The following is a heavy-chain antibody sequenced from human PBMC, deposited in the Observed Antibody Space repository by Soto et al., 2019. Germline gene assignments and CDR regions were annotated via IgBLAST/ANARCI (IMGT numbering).Heavy chain of an antibody. D-gene: IGHD6-13*01. J-gene: IGHJ5*02. CDR2: ISYSGST. Sequence: QVQLQESGPGLVKPSQTLSLTCTVSGGSLSSGNYFWNWIRQHPGKGLEGIGYISYSGSTYYNPSLKSRLSVSVDTSKNQFSLKLSSVTAADTAVYYCARMSSSSWSNWFDPWGQGTLVTVSS. V-gene: IGHV4-31*03. CDR3: ARMSSSSWSNWFDP. CDR1: GGSLSSGNYF.